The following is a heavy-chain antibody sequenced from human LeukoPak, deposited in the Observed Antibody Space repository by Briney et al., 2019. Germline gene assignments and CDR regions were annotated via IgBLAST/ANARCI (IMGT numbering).Heavy chain of an antibody. CDR1: GFIFSNYG. Sequence: PGGSLRLSCEVSGFIFSNYGMHWVRQAPGKGLEWVALIWYDGRTKFHADSVRGRFTISRDNSANTLYLQMSSLRVEDTAVYYCAREWGRIAVAGGPGYWGQRALVTVSS. CDR3: AREWGRIAVAGGPGY. D-gene: IGHD6-19*01. V-gene: IGHV3-33*01. J-gene: IGHJ4*02. CDR2: IWYDGRTK.